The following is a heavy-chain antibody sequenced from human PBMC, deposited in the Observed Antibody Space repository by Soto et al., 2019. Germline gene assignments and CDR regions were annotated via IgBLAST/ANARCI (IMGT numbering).Heavy chain of an antibody. CDR2: IYSSGTA. CDR3: ASRQQQVALVDY. J-gene: IGHJ4*02. CDR1: AGYISSGFYF. D-gene: IGHD5-12*01. Sequence: SETLSLTCTVSAGYISSGFYFWSWMRQPPGKGLEWLGHIYSSGTAYYNPSLKSRLTISVDASKNQFSLKLTSVTAADTAIYYCASRQQQVALVDYWGQGTLVTVSS. V-gene: IGHV4-30-4*01.